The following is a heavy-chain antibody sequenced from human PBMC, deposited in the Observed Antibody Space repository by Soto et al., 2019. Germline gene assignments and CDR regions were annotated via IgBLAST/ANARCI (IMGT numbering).Heavy chain of an antibody. J-gene: IGHJ3*02. CDR2: INWNGGST. V-gene: IGHV3-20*01. CDR3: ARVSSGSHEAFDI. CDR1: GFTFDDYG. D-gene: IGHD3-10*01. Sequence: PGGSLRLSCAASGFTFDDYGMSWVRQAPGKGLEWVSGINWNGGSTGYADSVKGRFTISRDNAKNSLYLQMNSLRAEDTALDHCARVSSGSHEAFDIWGQGTMVTVSS.